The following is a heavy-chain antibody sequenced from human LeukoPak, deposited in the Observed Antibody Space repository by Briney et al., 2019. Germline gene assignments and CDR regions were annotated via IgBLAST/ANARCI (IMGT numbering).Heavy chain of an antibody. CDR3: AKAPQVVVAANQDS. CDR1: GFTFSSYA. V-gene: IGHV3-23*01. D-gene: IGHD2-15*01. J-gene: IGHJ4*02. Sequence: PGGSLRLSCAASGFTFSSYAMSWVRQAPGKGLEWVSAISGSGDATYYADSVKGRFTISRDNSKNTLYLQMNSLRAEDTAVYYCAKAPQVVVAANQDSWGQGTLVTVSS. CDR2: ISGSGDAT.